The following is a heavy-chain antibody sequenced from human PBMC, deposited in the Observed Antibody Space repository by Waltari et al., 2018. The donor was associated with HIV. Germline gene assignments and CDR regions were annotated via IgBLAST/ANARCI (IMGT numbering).Heavy chain of an antibody. V-gene: IGHV1-69*01. CDR2: IIPIFGTA. Sequence: QVHLVQSGAEVKKPGSSVKVSCKASGGTFNSYAINWVRQAPGQGLEWMGGIIPIFGTANHAQKFRGRVTITADESTSTAYMEMSSLRSEDTAVYYCARSWEQLTPDNYWGQGTLVTVSS. CDR1: GGTFNSYA. D-gene: IGHD6-6*01. CDR3: ARSWEQLTPDNY. J-gene: IGHJ4*02.